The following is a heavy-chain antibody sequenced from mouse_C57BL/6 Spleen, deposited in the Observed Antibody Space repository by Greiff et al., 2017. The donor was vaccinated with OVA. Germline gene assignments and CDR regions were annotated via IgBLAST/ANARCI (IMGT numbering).Heavy chain of an antibody. CDR3: ARPYSNYGYAMDY. J-gene: IGHJ4*01. V-gene: IGHV5-16*01. D-gene: IGHD2-5*01. CDR2: INYDGSST. CDR1: GFTFSDYY. Sequence: EVKLVESEGGLVQPGSSMKLSCTASGFTFSDYYMAWVRQVPEKGLEWVANINYDGSSTYYLDSLKSRFIISRDNAKNILYLQMSSLKSEDTATYYCARPYSNYGYAMDYWGQGTSVTVSS.